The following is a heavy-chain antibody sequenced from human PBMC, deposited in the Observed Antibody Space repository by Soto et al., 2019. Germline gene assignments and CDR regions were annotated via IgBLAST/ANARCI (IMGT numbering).Heavy chain of an antibody. CDR3: AKDSSVTTSRYYYYYYMDV. V-gene: IGHV3-23*01. CDR2: ISGSGGST. Sequence: GGSLRLSCAASGFTFGSYAMSWVRQAPGKGLEWVSAISGSGGSTYYADSVKGRFTISRDNSKNTLYLQMNSLRAEDTAVYYCAKDSSVTTSRYYYYYYMDVWGKGTTVTVSS. CDR1: GFTFGSYA. D-gene: IGHD4-17*01. J-gene: IGHJ6*03.